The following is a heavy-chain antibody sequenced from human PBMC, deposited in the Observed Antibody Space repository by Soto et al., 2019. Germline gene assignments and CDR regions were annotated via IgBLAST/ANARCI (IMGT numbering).Heavy chain of an antibody. D-gene: IGHD5-12*01. CDR3: AAGVNSGYGWAPHYYYMDV. CDR2: IVVGSGNT. Sequence: ASVKVSCKASGFTFTSSAMQWVRQARGQRLEWIGWIVVGSGNTNYAQKFQERVTITRDMSTSTAYMELSSLRSEDTAVYYCAAGVNSGYGWAPHYYYMDVWGKGTTVTVSS. J-gene: IGHJ6*03. CDR1: GFTFTSSA. V-gene: IGHV1-58*02.